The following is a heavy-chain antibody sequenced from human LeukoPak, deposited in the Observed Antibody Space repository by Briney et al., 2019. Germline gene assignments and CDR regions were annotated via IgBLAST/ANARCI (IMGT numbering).Heavy chain of an antibody. Sequence: PSETLSLTCTVSGGSISSGSYYWGWIRQPAGKGLEWIGRVYTSGSTNYNPSLKSRVTISVDTSKNQFSLKLSSVTAADTAVYYCARAPLRYCSSTSCYTGGAFDIWGQGTMVTVSS. V-gene: IGHV4-61*02. J-gene: IGHJ3*02. CDR1: GGSISSGSYY. D-gene: IGHD2-2*02. CDR3: ARAPLRYCSSTSCYTGGAFDI. CDR2: VYTSGST.